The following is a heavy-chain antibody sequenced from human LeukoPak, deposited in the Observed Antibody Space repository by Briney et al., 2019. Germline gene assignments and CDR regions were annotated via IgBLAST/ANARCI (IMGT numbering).Heavy chain of an antibody. CDR3: ARGQNWGSYFDY. CDR1: GESFSGYY. J-gene: IGHJ4*02. V-gene: IGHV4-34*01. Sequence: SETLSLTCAVYGESFSGYYWSWIRQPPGKGLEWIGEINHSGSTNYNPPLKSRVTISVDTSKNQFSLKLSSVTAADTAVYYCARGQNWGSYFDYWGQGTLVTVSS. D-gene: IGHD7-27*01. CDR2: INHSGST.